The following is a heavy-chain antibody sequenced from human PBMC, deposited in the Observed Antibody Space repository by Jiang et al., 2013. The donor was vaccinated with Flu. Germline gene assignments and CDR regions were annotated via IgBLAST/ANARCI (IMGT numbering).Heavy chain of an antibody. J-gene: IGHJ4*02. Sequence: GPGLVKPSETLSLTCTVSGGSISSSSYYWGWIRQPPGKGLEWIGSIYYSGSTYYNPSLKSRVTISVDTSKNQFSLKLSSVTAADTAVYYCARLSRIAVAGTLIGGYWGQGTLVTVSS. CDR2: IYYSGST. CDR3: ARLSRIAVAGTLIGGY. CDR1: GGSISSSSYY. V-gene: IGHV4-39*01. D-gene: IGHD6-19*01.